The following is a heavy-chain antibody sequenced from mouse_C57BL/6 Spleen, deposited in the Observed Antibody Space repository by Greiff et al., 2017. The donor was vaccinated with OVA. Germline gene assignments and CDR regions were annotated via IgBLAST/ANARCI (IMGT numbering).Heavy chain of an antibody. CDR3: AREGGSSGYPFAD. CDR2: IDPSDSYT. J-gene: IGHJ3*01. Sequence: QVQLQQPGAELVMPGASVKLSCKASGYTFTSYWMHWVKQRPGQGLEWIGEIDPSDSYTNYNQKFKGKSTLTVDKSSSTAYMQLSSLTSEDSAVYYCAREGGSSGYPFADWGQGTLVTVSA. D-gene: IGHD3-2*02. V-gene: IGHV1-69*01. CDR1: GYTFTSYW.